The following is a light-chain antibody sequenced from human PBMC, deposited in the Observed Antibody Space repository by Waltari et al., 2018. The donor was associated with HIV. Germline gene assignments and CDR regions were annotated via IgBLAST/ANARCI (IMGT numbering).Light chain of an antibody. Sequence: SSELTQAPAVSVALGQTVNIACLGDSLRRHYASWYRLRPGQAPQLLVYGKNSRPSGIPDRFSASSSGNRAFLTITAARAEDEADYYCACWDRSGDYILFGGGTSLTGL. V-gene: IGLV3-19*01. J-gene: IGLJ2*01. CDR3: ACWDRSGDYIL. CDR1: SLRRHY. CDR2: GKN.